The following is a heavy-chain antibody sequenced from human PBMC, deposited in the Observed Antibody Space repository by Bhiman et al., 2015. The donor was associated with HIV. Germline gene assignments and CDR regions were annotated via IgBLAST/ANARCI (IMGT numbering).Heavy chain of an antibody. CDR2: IIGSGVST. CDR3: AKHPARYCTSTSCSNLDY. Sequence: VQLVESGGGVVQPGGSLRLSCAASRFTFSSYAMSWVRQAPGKGLEWVSTIIGSGVSTYYVGSVKGRFTISRDNSKNTLFLQMNSLRVEDAAVYYCAKHPARYCTSTSCSNLDYWGQGTLVTVSS. J-gene: IGHJ4*02. D-gene: IGHD2-2*01. V-gene: IGHV3-23*04. CDR1: RFTFSSYA.